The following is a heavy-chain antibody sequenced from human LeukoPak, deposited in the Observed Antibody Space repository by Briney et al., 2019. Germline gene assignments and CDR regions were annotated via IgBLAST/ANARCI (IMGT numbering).Heavy chain of an antibody. Sequence: PSQTLSLTCAVSGSSISSGGYSWSWIRQPPGKGLEWIGYIYHSGSTYYNPSLKSRVTISVDRSKNQFSLKLSSVTAADTAVYYCARAGYCSSTSCPYYFDYWGQGTLVTVSS. V-gene: IGHV4-30-2*01. CDR2: IYHSGST. J-gene: IGHJ4*02. CDR3: ARAGYCSSTSCPYYFDY. D-gene: IGHD2-2*01. CDR1: GSSISSGGYS.